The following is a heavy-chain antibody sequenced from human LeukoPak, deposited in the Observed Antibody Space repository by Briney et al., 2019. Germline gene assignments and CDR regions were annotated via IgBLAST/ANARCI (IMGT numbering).Heavy chain of an antibody. CDR2: LWNGGFDH. J-gene: IGHJ6*02. D-gene: IGHD5-18*01. CDR1: GFSCADFG. CDR3: ARDVETLLNRMDV. V-gene: IGHV3-33*01. Sequence: GGSLRLSCAASGFSCADFGMHWVRQAPGKGLEWVAVLWNGGFDHFYRDSVRGRFTISRDVSKNTLYLRMDGLRADDTAVYYCARDVETLLNRMDVWGQGTTVIVSS.